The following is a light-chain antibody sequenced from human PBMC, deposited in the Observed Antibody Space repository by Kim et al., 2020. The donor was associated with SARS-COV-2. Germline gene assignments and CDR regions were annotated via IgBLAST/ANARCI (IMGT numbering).Light chain of an antibody. V-gene: IGKV1-12*01. Sequence: AAVGSRTTFTCRASQDISSWLAWYQQKPGKARKLLISAASSLQSGVPSRFSGSGSGTDFTLTISSLQPEDFASYYCQRADSFPLGFGGGTKVDIK. CDR1: QDISSW. CDR3: QRADSFPLG. J-gene: IGKJ4*01. CDR2: AAS.